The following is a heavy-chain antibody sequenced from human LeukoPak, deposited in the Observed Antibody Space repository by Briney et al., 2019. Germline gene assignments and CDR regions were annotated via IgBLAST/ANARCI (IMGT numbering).Heavy chain of an antibody. D-gene: IGHD3-3*01. CDR3: TRVYYDFWSGYYTGIGFDP. V-gene: IGHV3-49*04. Sequence: GGSLSLSCTASGFTFGDYAMSWVRQAPGKGLEWVGFIRSKAYGGTTEYAASVKGRFTISRDDSKSIAYLQMDSLKTEDTAVYYCTRVYYDFWSGYYTGIGFDPWGQGTLVTVSS. J-gene: IGHJ5*02. CDR1: GFTFGDYA. CDR2: IRSKAYGGTT.